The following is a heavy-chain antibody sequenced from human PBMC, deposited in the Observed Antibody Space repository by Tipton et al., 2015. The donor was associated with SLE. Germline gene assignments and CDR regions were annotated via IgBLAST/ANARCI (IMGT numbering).Heavy chain of an antibody. CDR2: IYYSGST. D-gene: IGHD6-13*01. J-gene: IGHJ4*02. CDR3: ARGVQQLMPFDY. V-gene: IGHV4-39*07. Sequence: TLSLTCTVSGGSISSSSYYWGWIRQPPGKGLEWIGSIYYSGSTYYNPSLKSRVTISVDTSKNQFSLKLSSVTAADTAVYYCARGVQQLMPFDYWGQGTLVTVSS. CDR1: GGSISSSSYY.